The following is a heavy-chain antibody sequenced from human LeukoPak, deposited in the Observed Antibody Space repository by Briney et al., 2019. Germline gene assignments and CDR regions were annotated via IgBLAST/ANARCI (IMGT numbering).Heavy chain of an antibody. V-gene: IGHV3-23*01. CDR2: ITGSGGST. Sequence: GASLRLSCAASGFIFSNYAMSWVRQAPGKGLEWVSAITGSGGSTYYADSVKGRFTISRDNSKNTLYLQMNSLRAEDTAVYYCAKRGDYDVLTGYYVSDYWGQGTLVTVSS. CDR3: AKRGDYDVLTGYYVSDY. D-gene: IGHD3-9*01. CDR1: GFIFSNYA. J-gene: IGHJ4*02.